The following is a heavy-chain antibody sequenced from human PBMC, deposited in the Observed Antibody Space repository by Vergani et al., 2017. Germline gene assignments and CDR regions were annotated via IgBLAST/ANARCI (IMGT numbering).Heavy chain of an antibody. CDR3: ATATLYYYYDSSGLKN. D-gene: IGHD3-22*01. J-gene: IGHJ4*02. CDR1: GYTLTELS. V-gene: IGHV1-24*01. Sequence: QVQLVQSGAEVKKPGPSVKVSCKVSGYTLTELSMHWVRQAPGKGLEWMGGFDPEDGETIYARKFQGRVTMTEDTSTDTAYMELSSLRSEDPAVYYGATATLYYYYDSSGLKNWGQGTLVTVSS. CDR2: FDPEDGET.